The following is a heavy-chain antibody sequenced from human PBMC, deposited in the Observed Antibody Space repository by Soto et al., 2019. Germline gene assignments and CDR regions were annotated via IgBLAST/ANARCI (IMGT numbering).Heavy chain of an antibody. CDR3: ARTAQISRIQQLVLGY. Sequence: ASGKGSWKSSGYTFTSYSIHWVRQAPGQRLEWMGWINAGNGNTKYSQKFQGRVTITRDTSASTAYMELSSLRSEDTAVYYCARTAQISRIQQLVLGYWGQGTLVTVSS. D-gene: IGHD6-13*01. CDR2: INAGNGNT. CDR1: GYTFTSYS. J-gene: IGHJ4*02. V-gene: IGHV1-3*01.